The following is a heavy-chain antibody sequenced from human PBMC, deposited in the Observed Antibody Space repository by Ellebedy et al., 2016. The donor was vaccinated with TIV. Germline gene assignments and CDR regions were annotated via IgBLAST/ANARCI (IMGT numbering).Heavy chain of an antibody. CDR1: GYSFTSYW. CDR3: ARQGGSYRNPYWYFDL. D-gene: IGHD1-26*01. V-gene: IGHV5-51*01. Sequence: GESLKISCKGSGYSFTSYWNGWVRQMPGKGLEWMGIIYPGDSDTRYSPSFQGQVTISADKSISTAYLQWSSLKASDTAMYYCARQGGSYRNPYWYFDLWGRGTLVTVSS. J-gene: IGHJ2*01. CDR2: IYPGDSDT.